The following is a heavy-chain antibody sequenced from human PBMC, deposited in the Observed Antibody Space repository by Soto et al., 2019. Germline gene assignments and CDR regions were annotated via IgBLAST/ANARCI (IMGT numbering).Heavy chain of an antibody. CDR1: GFTISTYH. D-gene: IGHD1-26*01. J-gene: IGHJ6*02. Sequence: EVKLAESGGDLVQPGGSLRLSCAASGFTISTYHLNWVRQAPGKGLEWVSYISTDLRALYYADSVRGRFTISRDNAKNSLYLQMTSLRDEETGVYYCTRDGRRGYDMDVWGQGTTVTVSS. V-gene: IGHV3-48*02. CDR3: TRDGRRGYDMDV. CDR2: ISTDLRAL.